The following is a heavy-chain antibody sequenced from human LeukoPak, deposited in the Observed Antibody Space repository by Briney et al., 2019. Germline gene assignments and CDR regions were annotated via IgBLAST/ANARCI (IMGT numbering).Heavy chain of an antibody. CDR3: AKNPYSSSWYSWFDP. CDR1: GFTFSSYA. D-gene: IGHD6-13*01. J-gene: IGHJ5*02. CDR2: IGGSGGST. V-gene: IGHV3-23*01. Sequence: GGSLRLSCAASGFTFSSYAMSWVRQAPGKGLEWVSAIGGSGGSTYYADSVKGRFTISRDNSKNTLYLQMNSLRAEDTAVYYCAKNPYSSSWYSWFDPWGQGTLVTVSS.